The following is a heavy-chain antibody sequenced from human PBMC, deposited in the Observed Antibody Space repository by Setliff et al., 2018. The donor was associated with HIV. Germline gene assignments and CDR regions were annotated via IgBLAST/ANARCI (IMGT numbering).Heavy chain of an antibody. CDR2: VDFGFRR. CDR1: GGSITSGGYN. D-gene: IGHD3-10*01. V-gene: IGHV4-31*01. CDR3: ATDRGGRYLDY. J-gene: IGHJ4*02. Sequence: NPSETLSLTCTVSGGSITSGGYNWIWIRQHPERGLEWIGYVDFGFRRYYNPSLKSQVVISVYTPKNQFSLTLNSVTAADTAVYYCATDRGGRYLDYWGQGAPVTVS.